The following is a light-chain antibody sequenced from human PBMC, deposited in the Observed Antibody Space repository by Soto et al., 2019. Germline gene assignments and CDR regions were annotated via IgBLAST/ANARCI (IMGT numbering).Light chain of an antibody. CDR2: GAS. V-gene: IGKV3-15*01. CDR3: HQYNDWPRFT. Sequence: EIVMTQSPATLSVSPGERATLSCRASQSVSTDLAWYQQKPGQAPRGLIYGASTRATGIPARFSGSGSGTEFTLTINSLQSEDLAVYYCHQYNDWPRFTFGPGTKVEIK. CDR1: QSVSTD. J-gene: IGKJ3*01.